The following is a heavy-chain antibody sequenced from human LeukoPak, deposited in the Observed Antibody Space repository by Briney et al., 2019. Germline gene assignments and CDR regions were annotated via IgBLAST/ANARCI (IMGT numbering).Heavy chain of an antibody. Sequence: GGSLRLSCAASGFPFSSYWMAWVRQAPGKGLVWVSRINSDESSTSYADSVKGRFTISRDNAKNTLYLQINSLRAEDTAVYYCARGSSTSTTTPFQHWGQGTLVTVSS. J-gene: IGHJ1*01. CDR3: ARGSSTSTTTPFQH. CDR1: GFPFSSYW. D-gene: IGHD6-13*01. V-gene: IGHV3-74*01. CDR2: INSDESST.